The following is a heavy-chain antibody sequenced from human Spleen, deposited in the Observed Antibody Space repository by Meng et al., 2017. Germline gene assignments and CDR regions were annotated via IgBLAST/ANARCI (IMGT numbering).Heavy chain of an antibody. V-gene: IGHV4-4*02. Sequence: VRRLESGPGLVNLSVALSLTCAVSGGSISSSVWWSWVRQPPGKGLEWIGEIFHSGSTSYNLSLKSRVTISVDKSKNQFSLLVSSVTAADTATYYCARFDISTAGRGDYWGQGTLVTVSS. J-gene: IGHJ4*02. CDR2: IFHSGST. CDR1: GGSISSSVW. CDR3: ARFDISTAGRGDY. D-gene: IGHD3-10*01.